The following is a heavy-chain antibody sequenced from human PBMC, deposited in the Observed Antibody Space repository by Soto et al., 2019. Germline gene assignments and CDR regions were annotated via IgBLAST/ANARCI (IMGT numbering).Heavy chain of an antibody. CDR2: ISYDGSNK. J-gene: IGHJ6*02. Sequence: GGSLRLSCAASGFTFSDYWMSWVRQAPGKGLEWVAVISYDGSNKYYADSVKGRFTISRDNSKNTLYLQMNSLRAEDTAVYYCARDIDYYDFWSGYYRGMDVWGQGTTVTVSS. CDR3: ARDIDYYDFWSGYYRGMDV. V-gene: IGHV3-30-3*01. D-gene: IGHD3-3*01. CDR1: GFTFSDYW.